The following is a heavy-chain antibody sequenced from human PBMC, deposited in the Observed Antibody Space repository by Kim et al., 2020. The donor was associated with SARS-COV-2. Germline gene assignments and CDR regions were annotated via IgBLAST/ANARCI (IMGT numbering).Heavy chain of an antibody. V-gene: IGHV3-30*04. D-gene: IGHD2-21*02. CDR1: GFTFSSYA. J-gene: IGHJ4*02. Sequence: GGSLRLSCAASGFTFSSYAMHWVRQAPGKGLEWVAVISYDGSNKYYADSVKGRFTISRDNSKNTLYLQMNSLRAEDTAVYYCARDRGGNSSPGDYWGQGTLVTVSS. CDR3: ARDRGGNSSPGDY. CDR2: ISYDGSNK.